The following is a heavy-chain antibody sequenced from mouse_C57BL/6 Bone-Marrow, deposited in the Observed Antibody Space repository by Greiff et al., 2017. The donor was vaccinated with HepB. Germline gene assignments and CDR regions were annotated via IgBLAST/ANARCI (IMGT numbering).Heavy chain of an antibody. CDR3: ARYPIYYYDREYFDV. CDR2: IRNKANGYTT. Sequence: EVQLVESGGGLVQPGGSLSLSCAASGFTFTDYYMSWVRQPPGKALEWLGFIRNKANGYTTEYSASVKGRFTISSDNSQSILYLQMNALRAEDSATYYCARYPIYYYDREYFDVWGTGTTVTVSS. CDR1: GFTFTDYY. J-gene: IGHJ1*03. D-gene: IGHD1-1*01. V-gene: IGHV7-3*01.